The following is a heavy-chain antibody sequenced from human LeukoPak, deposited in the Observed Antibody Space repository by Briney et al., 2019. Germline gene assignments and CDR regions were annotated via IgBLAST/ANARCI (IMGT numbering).Heavy chain of an antibody. Sequence: PGRSLRLSCAASGFTFSSYGMHWVRQAPGKGLEWVAVISYDGSNKYYADSVKGRFTISRDNSKNTLYLQMNSLRAEDTAVYYCAKDPTVRGVIPNWFDPWGQGTLVTVSS. CDR1: GFTFSSYG. V-gene: IGHV3-30*18. CDR2: ISYDGSNK. J-gene: IGHJ5*02. CDR3: AKDPTVRGVIPNWFDP. D-gene: IGHD3-10*01.